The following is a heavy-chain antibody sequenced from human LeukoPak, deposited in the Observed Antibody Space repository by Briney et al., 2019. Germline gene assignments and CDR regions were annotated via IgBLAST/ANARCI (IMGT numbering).Heavy chain of an antibody. CDR2: IYYSGST. Sequence: SETLSLTCTVSGGSISSYYWSWIRQPPGKGLEWIGYIYYSGSTNYNPSLKSRVTISVDTSKNQFSLKLSSVTAADTAVYYCASGDGAMSMVRNDAFDIWGQGTMVTVSS. CDR3: ASGDGAMSMVRNDAFDI. V-gene: IGHV4-59*01. D-gene: IGHD3-10*01. CDR1: GGSISSYY. J-gene: IGHJ3*02.